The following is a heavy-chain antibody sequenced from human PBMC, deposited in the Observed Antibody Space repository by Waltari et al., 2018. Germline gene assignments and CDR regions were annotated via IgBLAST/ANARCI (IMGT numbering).Heavy chain of an antibody. CDR2: INTQNGST. CDR3: ARTCISAACYMIY. V-gene: IGHV1-18*01. CDR1: GYTFPSRG. D-gene: IGHD2-2*02. Sequence: QVQLVQSGGEMKEPGASVTVSCKASGYTFPSRGINWVRQAPGQGLEWMGWINTQNGSTNYAQNLQGRVTMTADTSTTTAYMELRSLKSDDTAIYYCARTCISAACYMIYWGQGTLVTVSA. J-gene: IGHJ4*02.